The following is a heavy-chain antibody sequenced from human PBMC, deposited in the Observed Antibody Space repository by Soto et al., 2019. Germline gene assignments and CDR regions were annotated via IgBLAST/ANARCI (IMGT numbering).Heavy chain of an antibody. V-gene: IGHV3-11*06. D-gene: IGHD6-6*01. Sequence: GGSLRLSCAASGFIFSYYYMSWIRQAPGKGLEWVSYISGSGSYTNYADSVKGRFTISRDNAKNSLYLQIYSLRAEDTAAYYCAMAQITAQYYFDYWGQGALVTVSS. CDR2: ISGSGSYT. J-gene: IGHJ4*02. CDR3: AMAQITAQYYFDY. CDR1: GFIFSYYY.